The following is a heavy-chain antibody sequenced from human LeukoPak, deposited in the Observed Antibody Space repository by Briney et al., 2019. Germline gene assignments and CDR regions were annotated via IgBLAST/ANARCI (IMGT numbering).Heavy chain of an antibody. J-gene: IGHJ4*02. D-gene: IGHD3-22*01. CDR1: GGTFSSYA. CDR3: ARDAEDSSGYSLDY. V-gene: IGHV1-69*04. CDR2: IIPIFGIA. Sequence: GASVKVSCKASGGTFSSYAISWVRQAPGQGLEWMGRIIPIFGIANYAQKFQGRVTITADKSTSTAYMELSSLRSEDTAVYYCARDAEDSSGYSLDYWGQGTLVTASS.